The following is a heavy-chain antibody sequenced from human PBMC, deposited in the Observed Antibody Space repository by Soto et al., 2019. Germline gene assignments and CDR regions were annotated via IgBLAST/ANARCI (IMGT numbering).Heavy chain of an antibody. J-gene: IGHJ4*02. V-gene: IGHV3-48*01. CDR3: ARVAYYYDSSGYFY. CDR1: GFTFSSYS. D-gene: IGHD3-22*01. Sequence: PGGSLRLSCAASGFTFSSYSMNWVRQAPGKGLEWVSYISSSSSTKHYADSVKGRFTISRDNAKNSLYLQMNSLRAEDTAVYYCARVAYYYDSSGYFYWVQGTLVTVSS. CDR2: ISSSSSTK.